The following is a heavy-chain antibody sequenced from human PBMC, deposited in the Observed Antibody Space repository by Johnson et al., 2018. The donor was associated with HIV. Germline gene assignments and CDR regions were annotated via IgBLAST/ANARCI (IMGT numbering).Heavy chain of an antibody. D-gene: IGHD5-12*01. CDR1: GLTFSGSG. CDR3: AKSDSGYDAFDI. J-gene: IGHJ3*02. CDR2: TRYDGSNK. Sequence: QVQLLESGGGMVQPGGSLRLSCAASGLTFSGSGMHWVRQAPGKGLEWVAFTRYDGSNKHYVDSVKGRFTISRDNSKNTLYLQMNSLLPEDTAVYYCAKSDSGYDAFDIWGQGTMVTVSS. V-gene: IGHV3-30*02.